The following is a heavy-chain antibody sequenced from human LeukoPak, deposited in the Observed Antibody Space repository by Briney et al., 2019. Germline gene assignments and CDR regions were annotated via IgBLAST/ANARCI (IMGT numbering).Heavy chain of an antibody. D-gene: IGHD2-15*01. CDR2: IKQDGSEK. Sequence: PGGSLRLSCAASGFTFSSYWMVWVRQAPGKGLEWVASIKQDGSEKYYVDSMKGRFTISRDNAKNSLYLQMNSLRAEDTAVYYCARAYCSGGSCYDYWGQGTLVTVSS. V-gene: IGHV3-7*01. CDR3: ARAYCSGGSCYDY. J-gene: IGHJ4*02. CDR1: GFTFSSYW.